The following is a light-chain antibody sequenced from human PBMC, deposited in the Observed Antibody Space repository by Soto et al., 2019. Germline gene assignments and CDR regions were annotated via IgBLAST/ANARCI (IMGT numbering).Light chain of an antibody. Sequence: QSALTQPASVSGSPGQSIAISCTGTSSDVGAYNFVSWYQQHPGRAPKLIIYDVSNRLSGVSNRFSGSKSGNTASLTISGLQAEDEADYYCSSYTVSSTYVFGGGTKLT. CDR2: DVS. CDR3: SSYTVSSTYV. CDR1: SSDVGAYNF. J-gene: IGLJ1*01. V-gene: IGLV2-14*03.